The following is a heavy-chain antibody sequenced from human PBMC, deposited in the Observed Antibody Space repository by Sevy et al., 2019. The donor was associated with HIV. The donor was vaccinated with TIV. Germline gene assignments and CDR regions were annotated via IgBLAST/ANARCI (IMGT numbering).Heavy chain of an antibody. V-gene: IGHV4-34*01. Sequence: SETLSLTCAVYGGSFSGHFWSWIRQPLGKGLQWIGEINHSGSTNYNPSLKSRVTISVDTSKNQFSLKLSSVTAADTAVYYCARDPFYAKYFDSWGQGTPVTVSS. J-gene: IGHJ4*02. CDR2: INHSGST. CDR3: ARDPFYAKYFDS. D-gene: IGHD2-8*01. CDR1: GGSFSGHF.